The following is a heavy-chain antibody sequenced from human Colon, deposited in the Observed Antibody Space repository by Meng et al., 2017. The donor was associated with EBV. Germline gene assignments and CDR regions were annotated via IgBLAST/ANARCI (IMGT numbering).Heavy chain of an antibody. CDR3: ARVGGLDGYRLGGDY. V-gene: IGHV4-34*01. D-gene: IGHD5-24*01. CDR2: VNPSGST. Sequence: QVPVQQWGAGLLKPLETPSLPCGVYGASFSGYYWSWIRQPPGKGLEWIGEVNPSGSTNYSPSLKSRVTISVDTSKNQFSLRLNSVTAADTAVYYCARVGGLDGYRLGGDYWGQGALLTVSS. J-gene: IGHJ4*02. CDR1: GASFSGYY.